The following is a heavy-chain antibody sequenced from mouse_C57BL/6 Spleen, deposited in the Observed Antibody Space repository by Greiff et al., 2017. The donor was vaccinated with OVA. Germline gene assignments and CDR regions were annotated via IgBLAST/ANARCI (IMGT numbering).Heavy chain of an antibody. CDR2: IYPGSGST. V-gene: IGHV1-55*01. CDR1: GYTFTSYW. J-gene: IGHJ1*03. D-gene: IGHD2-4*01. Sequence: QVQLKQPGAELVKPGASVKMSCKASGYTFTSYWITWVKQRPGQGLEWIGDIYPGSGSTNYNEKFKSKATLTVDTSSSTAYMQLSSLTSEDSSVYYCASHYDYDRWYFDVWGTGTTVTVSS. CDR3: ASHYDYDRWYFDV.